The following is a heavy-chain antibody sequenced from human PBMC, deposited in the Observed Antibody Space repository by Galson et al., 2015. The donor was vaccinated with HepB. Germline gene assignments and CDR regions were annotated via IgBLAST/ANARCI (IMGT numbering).Heavy chain of an antibody. CDR1: GFTFRTYA. V-gene: IGHV3-30-3*01. CDR3: ARDRGQQLETYYFDY. CDR2: ISYDGSNK. Sequence: SLRLSCAASGFTFRTYAMHWVRQAPGKGLEWVAVISYDGSNKYYADSVKGRFTISRDNSKNTLYLQMNSLRAEDTAVYYCARDRGQQLETYYFDYWGQGTLVTGSS. D-gene: IGHD6-13*01. J-gene: IGHJ4*02.